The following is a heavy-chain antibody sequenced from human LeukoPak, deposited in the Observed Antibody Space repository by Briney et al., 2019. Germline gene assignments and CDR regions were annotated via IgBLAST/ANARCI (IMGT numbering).Heavy chain of an antibody. CDR3: ATGLDY. J-gene: IGHJ4*02. Sequence: GGSLRLSCAASGFTFRNAWVSWVRQAPGKGLEWVGRIKSKTDGETTDYVAPVKGRFTISRDDSKSTLYLHMTGLKTEDTAVYYCATGLDYWGQGTLVTVSS. CDR1: GFTFRNAW. CDR2: IKSKTDGETT. V-gene: IGHV3-15*01.